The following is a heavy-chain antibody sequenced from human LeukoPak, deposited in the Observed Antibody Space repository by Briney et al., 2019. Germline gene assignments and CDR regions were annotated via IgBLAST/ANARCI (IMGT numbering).Heavy chain of an antibody. V-gene: IGHV3-30*02. CDR3: AKDLMRDRWFGES. J-gene: IGHJ5*02. Sequence: TGGSLRLSCAASGFTFTYYGMHWVRQAPGKGLEWVAFIRYEGNEKFYADSVKGRFTISRDNSKNTLYLQMNSLRLEDTAVYYCAKDLMRDRWFGESWGQGTLVTVSS. CDR1: GFTFTYYG. D-gene: IGHD3-10*01. CDR2: IRYEGNEK.